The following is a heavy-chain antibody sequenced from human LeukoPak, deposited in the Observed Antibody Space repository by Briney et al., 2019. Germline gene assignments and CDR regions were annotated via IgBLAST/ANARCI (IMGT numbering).Heavy chain of an antibody. J-gene: IGHJ6*02. CDR2: ISSSGSTI. CDR3: ARENHYVDGMDV. Sequence: PGGSLRLSCAASGFTFSGYYMRWIRQAPGKGLEWVSYISSSGSTIYYADYVKGRFTISRDTAKNSLYLQMNSLRAEDTAVYYCARENHYVDGMDVWGQGTTVTVSS. D-gene: IGHD4-17*01. CDR1: GFTFSGYY. V-gene: IGHV3-11*01.